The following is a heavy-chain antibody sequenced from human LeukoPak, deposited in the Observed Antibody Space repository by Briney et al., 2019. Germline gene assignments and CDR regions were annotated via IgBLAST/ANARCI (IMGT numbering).Heavy chain of an antibody. CDR1: GFTFSSYS. V-gene: IGHV3-21*01. CDR3: ARVRAAAGREPLDY. J-gene: IGHJ4*02. Sequence: GGSLRLSCAASGFTFSSYSMNWVLQAPEKGLEWVSSISSSSSYIYYADSVKGRFTISRDNAKNSLYLQMNSLRAEDTAVYYCARVRAAAGREPLDYWGQGTLVTVSS. D-gene: IGHD6-13*01. CDR2: ISSSSSYI.